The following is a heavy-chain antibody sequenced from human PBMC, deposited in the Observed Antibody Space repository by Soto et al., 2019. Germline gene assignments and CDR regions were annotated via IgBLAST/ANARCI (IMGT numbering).Heavy chain of an antibody. V-gene: IGHV3-11*05. J-gene: IGHJ3*02. CDR2: ISSSSSYT. CDR3: ARDSGLGGYQLRARACDI. CDR1: GFTFSDYC. D-gene: IGHD2-15*01. Sequence: GSLRPSCAASGFTFSDYCMSWIRQAPGKGLEWVSYISSSSSYTNYADSVKGRFTISRDNAKNSLYLQMNSLRAEDTAVYYCARDSGLGGYQLRARACDIWGQWTTVTGSS.